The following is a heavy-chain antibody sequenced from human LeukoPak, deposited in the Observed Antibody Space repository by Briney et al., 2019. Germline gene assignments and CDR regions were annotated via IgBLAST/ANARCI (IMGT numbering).Heavy chain of an antibody. CDR1: GGTFSSYA. V-gene: IGHV1-69*13. J-gene: IGHJ4*02. CDR2: IIPIFGTA. CDR3: AREMGLAGSDFDY. Sequence: WASVKVSCKASGGTFSSYAISWVRQAPGQGLEWMGGIIPIFGTANYAQKFQGRVTITADESTSTAYMELSSLRSEDTAVYYCAREMGLAGSDFDYWGQGTLVTVSS. D-gene: IGHD2-8*01.